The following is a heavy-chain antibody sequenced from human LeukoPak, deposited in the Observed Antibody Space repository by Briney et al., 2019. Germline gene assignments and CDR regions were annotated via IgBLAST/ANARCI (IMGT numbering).Heavy chain of an antibody. J-gene: IGHJ4*02. CDR1: GASITSGSYY. V-gene: IGHV4-39*01. Sequence: PSETLSLTCTVTGASITSGSYYWGWVRQPPGRGLEWVGSMHYNERTYSNPSLKSRVTISVDTSRNQFSLNLSSVTAADTAVFFCAITYSDILTPSYYFDFWGRGTPVTVSS. CDR2: MHYNERT. D-gene: IGHD3-9*01. CDR3: AITYSDILTPSYYFDF.